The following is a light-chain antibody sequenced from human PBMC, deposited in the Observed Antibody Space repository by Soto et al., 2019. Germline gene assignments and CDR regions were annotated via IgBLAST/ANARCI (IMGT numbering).Light chain of an antibody. CDR2: GAS. Sequence: EIVLTQSPGTLSLARGERATLSCRASQSVSSSYLAWYQQKPGQAPRLLIYGASSRATGIPDRFSGSGSGTDFTLTISRLEPEDFAVYYCQQYGSSSFTFGPGTKVDIK. CDR3: QQYGSSSFT. CDR1: QSVSSSY. V-gene: IGKV3-20*01. J-gene: IGKJ3*01.